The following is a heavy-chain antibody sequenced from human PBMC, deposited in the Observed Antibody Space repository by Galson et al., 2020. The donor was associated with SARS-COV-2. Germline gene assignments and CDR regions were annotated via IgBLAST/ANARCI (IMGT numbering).Heavy chain of an antibody. V-gene: IGHV3-30*04. Sequence: GESLKISCAASGFTFSTYAMNWVRQAPGKGLEWVAVISYDGSNKEYADSMKGRFTISRDNSKNTVSLQMNSLRREDTAVYYCARGAGLLLWFGEVDHWGQGTLVTVSS. CDR2: ISYDGSNK. CDR3: ARGAGLLLWFGEVDH. CDR1: GFTFSTYA. D-gene: IGHD3-10*01. J-gene: IGHJ5*02.